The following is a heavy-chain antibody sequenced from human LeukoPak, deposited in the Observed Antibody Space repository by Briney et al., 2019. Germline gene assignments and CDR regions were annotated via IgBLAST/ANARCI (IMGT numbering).Heavy chain of an antibody. D-gene: IGHD6-19*01. J-gene: IGHJ4*02. V-gene: IGHV3-43*01. CDR2: ISWDGGST. CDR3: AKDIRSSGWYGYFDY. Sequence: GGSLRLSCAASGFTFDDYTMHWVRQAPGKGLEWVSLISWDGGSTYYADSVKGRFTISRDNSKNSLYLQMNSLRTEDTALYYCAKDIRSSGWYGYFDYWGQGTLVTVSP. CDR1: GFTFDDYT.